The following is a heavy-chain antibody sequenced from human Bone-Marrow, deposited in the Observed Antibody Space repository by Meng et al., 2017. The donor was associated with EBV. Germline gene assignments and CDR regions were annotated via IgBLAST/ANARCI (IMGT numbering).Heavy chain of an antibody. Sequence: QVQLVESGXGVVQPGRSLRLACGAAGFTFSSDAMHWVRQAPGKGLEWVAVISYDGSNKYYADSVKGRFTISRDNSQNTLYLQMNSLRAEDTAVYYCARDRYSGRRYSYGQYYYGMDVWGQGTTVTVAS. V-gene: IGHV3-30-3*01. J-gene: IGHJ6*02. CDR3: ARDRYSGRRYSYGQYYYGMDV. CDR1: GFTFSSDA. CDR2: ISYDGSNK. D-gene: IGHD5-18*01.